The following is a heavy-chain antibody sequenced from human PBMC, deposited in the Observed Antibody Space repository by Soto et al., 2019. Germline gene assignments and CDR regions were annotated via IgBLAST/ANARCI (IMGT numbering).Heavy chain of an antibody. V-gene: IGHV1-69*06. CDR1: GGTFSIYG. CDR2: TIPIFGTS. CDR3: ASPYWSSFGFDS. Sequence: QVQLVQSGAEVKKPGSSVKVSCKASGGTFSIYGASWVRQAPGQGPEWMGGTIPIFGTSNYAHKFQGRVKINADKSTNTAYMELSSLRSDDTAVYYCASPYWSSFGFDSWGQGTMVTVSS. J-gene: IGHJ3*02. D-gene: IGHD2-21*01.